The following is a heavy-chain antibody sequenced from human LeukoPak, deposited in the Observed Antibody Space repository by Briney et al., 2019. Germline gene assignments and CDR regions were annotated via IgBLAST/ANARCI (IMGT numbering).Heavy chain of an antibody. CDR2: ISRGSTYI. Sequence: GGSLRLSCAASGFTFSDYSMNWVRQAPGKGREWSSSISRGSTYIYYAGSVKGRFTVSRDNAKNSLSLQMNSLGAEDTAVYYCARCYASGSYGIDYWGQGTLVTVSS. V-gene: IGHV3-21*01. CDR1: GFTFSDYS. CDR3: ARCYASGSYGIDY. D-gene: IGHD3-10*01. J-gene: IGHJ4*02.